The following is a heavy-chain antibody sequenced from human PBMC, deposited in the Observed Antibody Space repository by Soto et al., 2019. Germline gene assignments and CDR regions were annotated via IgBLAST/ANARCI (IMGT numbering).Heavy chain of an antibody. J-gene: IGHJ3*02. V-gene: IGHV4-34*01. CDR2: IKHSGSS. CDR3: ARGGSSDWQVALDI. D-gene: IGHD6-19*01. CDR1: AGAFRHYY. Sequence: AERLTRNCAVYAGAFRHYYGNSIRQSPGKGLEWIGKIKHSGSSNYNPSLRSRVSISVDMSKNQFSLRLTSVTAADTAVYYCARGGSSDWQVALDIWGQGPMVT.